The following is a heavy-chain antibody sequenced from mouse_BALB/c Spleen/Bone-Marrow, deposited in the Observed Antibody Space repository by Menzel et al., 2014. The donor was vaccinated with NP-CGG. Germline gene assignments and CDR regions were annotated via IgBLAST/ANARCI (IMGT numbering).Heavy chain of an antibody. Sequence: EVKLQESGAELVKPGASVKLSCTASGFNIKDTYMNWVKQRPEQGLEWIGGIDPANGNTKYDPKFQGKATITADTSSNTAYLQLSSLTSEDTAVYYCAREYYGNYARYFDVWGAGTTVTVSS. V-gene: IGHV14-3*02. J-gene: IGHJ1*01. CDR3: AREYYGNYARYFDV. D-gene: IGHD2-1*01. CDR2: IDPANGNT. CDR1: GFNIKDTY.